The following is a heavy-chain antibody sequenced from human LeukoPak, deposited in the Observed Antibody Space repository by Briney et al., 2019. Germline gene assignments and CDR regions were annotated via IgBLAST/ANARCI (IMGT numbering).Heavy chain of an antibody. Sequence: PGGSLRLSCAASGFTFSSYWMSWVRQAPGKGLEWVANIKQDGSEKYYVDSVKGRFTISRDNAKNSLYLQMNSLRAEDTAVYYCARDLDMRDYYDSSGVGYWGQGTLVTVSS. CDR3: ARDLDMRDYYDSSGVGY. J-gene: IGHJ4*02. D-gene: IGHD3-22*01. CDR2: IKQDGSEK. V-gene: IGHV3-7*01. CDR1: GFTFSSYW.